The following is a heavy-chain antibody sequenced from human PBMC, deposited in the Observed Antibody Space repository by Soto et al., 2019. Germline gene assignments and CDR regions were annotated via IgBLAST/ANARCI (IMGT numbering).Heavy chain of an antibody. V-gene: IGHV1-69*02. J-gene: IGHJ4*02. Sequence: VQLVHSWAEVKKPGSSVKVSCKASGGTFSSYTISWVRQDPGQGLEWMGRIIPILGIANYAQKFQGRVTITADKSTSTAYMELSSLRSEDTAVYYCASGITMVRGDGDYWGQGTLVTVSS. D-gene: IGHD3-10*01. CDR1: GGTFSSYT. CDR2: IIPILGIA. CDR3: ASGITMVRGDGDY.